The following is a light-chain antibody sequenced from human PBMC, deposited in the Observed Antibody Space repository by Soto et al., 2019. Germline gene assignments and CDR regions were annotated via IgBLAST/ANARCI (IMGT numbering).Light chain of an antibody. CDR1: QSISSW. CDR3: QQRSNWPSIT. J-gene: IGKJ5*01. V-gene: IGKV1-5*03. Sequence: IHMTQSPSTLSASVGDSVTITCRASQSISSWLAWYQQKPGKAPKLLIYKASSLEGGVPARFSGSGSGTDFTLTINSLEPEDFAVYYCQQRSNWPSITFGQGTRLEIK. CDR2: KAS.